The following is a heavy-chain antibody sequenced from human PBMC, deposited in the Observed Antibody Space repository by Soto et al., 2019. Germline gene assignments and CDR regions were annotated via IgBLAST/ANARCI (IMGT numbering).Heavy chain of an antibody. CDR2: MYYSGTT. CDR1: GGSISSSDFY. CDR3: AVADSTGNVCDP. D-gene: IGHD6-19*01. J-gene: IGHJ5*02. V-gene: IGHV4-39*01. Sequence: QLQLQESGPGLVKPSETLSLTCTVSGGSISSSDFYWCWLRQPPGKGLDFIGSMYYSGTTYYNPSLKNRIAKSVDTSKNQFSLKLFSVTAADTAVYYCAVADSTGNVCDPGGQGALVTVSS.